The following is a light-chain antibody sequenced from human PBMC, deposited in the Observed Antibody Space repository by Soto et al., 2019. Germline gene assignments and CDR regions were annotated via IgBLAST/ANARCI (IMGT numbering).Light chain of an antibody. CDR3: SSYASSSRYV. CDR2: EVT. CDR1: SSDVGGYNY. Sequence: QSVLTQPASVSGSPGQSITISCTGASSDVGGYNYVSWYQQHPGKAPKLMIYEVTNRPSGVSTRFSGSKSGNTASLTISGLQAEDEADYYCSSYASSSRYVFGTGTKVNV. J-gene: IGLJ1*01. V-gene: IGLV2-14*01.